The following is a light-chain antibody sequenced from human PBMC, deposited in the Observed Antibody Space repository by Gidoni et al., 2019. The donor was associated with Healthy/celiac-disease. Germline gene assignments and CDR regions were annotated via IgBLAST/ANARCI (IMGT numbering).Light chain of an antibody. CDR1: QSISSW. CDR3: QQYNSFPAT. CDR2: KAS. J-gene: IGKJ4*01. Sequence: DIQMTQSPSTLSASVGDRVTITCRPSQSISSWLAWYQQKPGKAPKLLIYKASSLESGVPSRFSGSGSGTEFTLTISSLQPDDFATYYCQQYNSFPATFGGGTKVEIK. V-gene: IGKV1-5*03.